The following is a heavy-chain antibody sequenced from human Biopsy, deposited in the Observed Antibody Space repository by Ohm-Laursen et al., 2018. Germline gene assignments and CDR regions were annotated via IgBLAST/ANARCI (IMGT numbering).Heavy chain of an antibody. CDR3: ARNTGWYGDLYYFDY. V-gene: IGHV1-46*01. CDR1: GYSFTSYY. CDR2: INPSGSTT. D-gene: IGHD6-19*01. J-gene: IGHJ4*02. Sequence: VASVTVSCKASGYSFTSYYMHWVRQAPGQGLKWMGMINPSGSTTSYPQIFQGRVTMTRDTSKSTVYMELSSLRSADTAVYFCARNTGWYGDLYYFDYWGQGTLVTVSS.